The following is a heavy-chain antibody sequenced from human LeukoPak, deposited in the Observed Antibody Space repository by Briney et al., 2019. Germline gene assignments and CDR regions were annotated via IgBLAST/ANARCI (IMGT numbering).Heavy chain of an antibody. D-gene: IGHD3-22*01. J-gene: IGHJ4*02. CDR3: ARSGDSSGYYYGERY. V-gene: IGHV1-69*13. CDR1: GGTFSSYA. Sequence: GASVNVSCKASGGTFSSYAISWVRQAPGQGLEWMGGIISILGTTKYAQKFQGRVTITADESTSTAYMELSSLRSEDTAVYYCARSGDSSGYYYGERYWGQGTLVTVSS. CDR2: IISILGTT.